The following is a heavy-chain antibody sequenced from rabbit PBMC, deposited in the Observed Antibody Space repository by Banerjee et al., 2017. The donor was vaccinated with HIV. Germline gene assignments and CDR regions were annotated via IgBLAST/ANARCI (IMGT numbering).Heavy chain of an antibody. CDR1: GFSFSSTYW. CDR2: IYASSSGST. Sequence: QEQLVESGGDLVKSGASLTLTCTASGFSFSSTYWICWVRQAPGKGLEWIACIYASSSGSTYYASWAKGRFTISKTSSTTVTLQMTSLTAADTATYFCARELYDSNSGYYEDLWGQGTLVTVS. CDR3: ARELYDSNSGYYEDL. D-gene: IGHD1-1*01. V-gene: IGHV1S45*01. J-gene: IGHJ3*01.